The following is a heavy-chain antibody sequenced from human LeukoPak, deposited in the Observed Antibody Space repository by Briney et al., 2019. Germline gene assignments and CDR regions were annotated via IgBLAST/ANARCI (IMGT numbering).Heavy chain of an antibody. D-gene: IGHD5-12*01. Sequence: ASVKVSCKASGYTFTSYGISWVRQPPGQGLEWMGWISAYNGNTNYAQKLQGRVTMTTDTSTSTAYMELRSLRSDDTAVYYCARDRRATTLTDYFDYWGQGTLVTVSS. CDR1: GYTFTSYG. J-gene: IGHJ4*02. CDR2: ISAYNGNT. V-gene: IGHV1-18*01. CDR3: ARDRRATTLTDYFDY.